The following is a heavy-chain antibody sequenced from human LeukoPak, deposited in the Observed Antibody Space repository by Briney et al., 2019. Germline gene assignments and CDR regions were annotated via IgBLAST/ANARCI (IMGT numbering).Heavy chain of an antibody. D-gene: IGHD2-21*01. J-gene: IGHJ6*03. CDR1: GFTFSSYA. V-gene: IGHV3-23*01. CDR3: ARDVVEGYYYYYMDV. Sequence: PGGSLRLSCSASGFTFSSYAMSWVRQAPGKGLEWVSAISGSGGSTYYADSVKGRFTISRDNAKNTLYLQMNSLRAEDTAVYYCARDVVEGYYYYYMDVWGKGTTVTVSS. CDR2: ISGSGGST.